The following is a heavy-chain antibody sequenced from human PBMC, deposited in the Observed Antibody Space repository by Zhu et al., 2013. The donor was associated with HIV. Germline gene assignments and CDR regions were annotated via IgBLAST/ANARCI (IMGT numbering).Heavy chain of an antibody. Sequence: QVRLVQSGAEVKNPGASVMVSCKTSGYSFKDHYIHWVRQAAGQGFEWMGGINPDSGGTNYAQKFQGRVTITADKSTSTAYMELSSLRSEDTAVYYCARFGDYGDYVLDYWGQGTLVTVSS. CDR3: ARFGDYGDYVLDY. CDR1: GYSFKDHY. CDR2: INPDSGGT. D-gene: IGHD4-17*01. V-gene: IGHV1-2*02. J-gene: IGHJ4*02.